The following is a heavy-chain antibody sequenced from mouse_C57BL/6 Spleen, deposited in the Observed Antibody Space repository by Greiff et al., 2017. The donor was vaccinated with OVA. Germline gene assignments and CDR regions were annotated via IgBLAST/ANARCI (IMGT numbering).Heavy chain of an antibody. D-gene: IGHD2-3*01. Sequence: EVQGVESGPELVKPGASVKIPCKASGYTFTDYNMDWVKQSHGKSLEWIGDINPNNGGTIYNQKFKGKATLTVDKSSSTAYMELRSLTSEDTAVYYCARRGDDLFAYWGQGTLVTVSA. CDR3: ARRGDDLFAY. CDR2: INPNNGGT. V-gene: IGHV1-18*01. CDR1: GYTFTDYN. J-gene: IGHJ3*01.